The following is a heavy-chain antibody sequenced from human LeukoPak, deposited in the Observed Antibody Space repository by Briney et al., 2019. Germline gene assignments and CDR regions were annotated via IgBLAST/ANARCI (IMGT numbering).Heavy chain of an antibody. J-gene: IGHJ3*02. D-gene: IGHD6-19*01. CDR2: ISSSSSYI. V-gene: IGHV3-21*01. CDR1: GFTFSSYS. CDR3: ATSSSGWYNHAFDI. Sequence: PGGSLRLSCAASGFTFSSYSMNWVRQAPGKGLEWVSSISSSSSYIYYADSVKGRFTISRDNAKNSLYLQMNSLRAEDTAVYYCATSSSGWYNHAFDIWGQGTMVTVSS.